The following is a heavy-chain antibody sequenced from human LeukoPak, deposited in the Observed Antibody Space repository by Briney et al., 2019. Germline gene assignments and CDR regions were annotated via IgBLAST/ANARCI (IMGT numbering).Heavy chain of an antibody. CDR2: ISGSGGST. V-gene: IGHV3-23*01. D-gene: IGHD3-10*01. Sequence: GGSLRLSCAASGITFSSYAMSWVRQAPGKGLEWVSVISGSGGSTYYADSVKGRFTISRDNSKNTLYLQMNSLRAEDTAVYYCAKGSSKGSYLLDYWGQGTLVTVSS. CDR1: GITFSSYA. J-gene: IGHJ4*02. CDR3: AKGSSKGSYLLDY.